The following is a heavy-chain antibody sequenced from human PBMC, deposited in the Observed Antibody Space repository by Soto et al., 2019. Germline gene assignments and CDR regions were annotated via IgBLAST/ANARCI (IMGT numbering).Heavy chain of an antibody. CDR2: IYHSGST. V-gene: IGHV4-39*07. Sequence: ETLSHTCTICGDSISSSSSDWGWIRQPPGKGLEWIGYIYHSGSTYYNPSLKSRVTISVDRSKNQFSLKLSSVTAADTAVYYCARAGGLGAVAVDYWGQGTLVTVSS. D-gene: IGHD6-19*01. J-gene: IGHJ4*02. CDR1: GDSISSSSSD. CDR3: ARAGGLGAVAVDY.